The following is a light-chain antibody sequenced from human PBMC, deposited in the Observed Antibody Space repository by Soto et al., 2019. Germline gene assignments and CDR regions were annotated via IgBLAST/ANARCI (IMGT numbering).Light chain of an antibody. Sequence: QSALTQPPSASGSPGQSVTISCTGTSSDVGGYNYVSWYQQHPGKAPKLMIYEVSKRPSGVPDRFSGSKSGNTASLTVYGLQAEDEADYDCSSYAGSNNLVFGGGTKVTVL. CDR1: SSDVGGYNY. CDR2: EVS. J-gene: IGLJ2*01. CDR3: SSYAGSNNLV. V-gene: IGLV2-8*01.